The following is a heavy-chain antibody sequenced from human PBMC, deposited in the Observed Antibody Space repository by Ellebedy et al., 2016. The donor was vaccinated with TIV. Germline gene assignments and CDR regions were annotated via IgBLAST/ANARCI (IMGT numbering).Heavy chain of an antibody. V-gene: IGHV3-23*01. CDR1: GLRFSNYA. D-gene: IGHD4-23*01. J-gene: IGHJ4*02. CDR3: AKERYGGNSPFFDY. Sequence: GGSLRLXXAASGLRFSNYAMTWVRQFPGKGLEWVSSISGIGSTTYYADSVKGRFTISRDNANNILFLQMNSLRGDDTAMYYCAKERYGGNSPFFDYWGQGTLVTVSS. CDR2: ISGIGSTT.